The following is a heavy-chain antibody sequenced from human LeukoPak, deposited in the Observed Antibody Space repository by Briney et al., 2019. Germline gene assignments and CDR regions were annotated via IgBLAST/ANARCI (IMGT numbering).Heavy chain of an antibody. Sequence: GGSLRLSCAASRFTFSSYEMNWVRQAPGKGLEWVSYISSSGGTTYYADSIKGRFTISRDNAKNSLFLQMNGLRAEDTAVYYCAGWGYYYDSSGYYRPTHFDYWGQGTLVTVSS. CDR1: RFTFSSYE. CDR2: ISSSGGTT. CDR3: AGWGYYYDSSGYYRPTHFDY. V-gene: IGHV3-48*03. J-gene: IGHJ4*02. D-gene: IGHD3-22*01.